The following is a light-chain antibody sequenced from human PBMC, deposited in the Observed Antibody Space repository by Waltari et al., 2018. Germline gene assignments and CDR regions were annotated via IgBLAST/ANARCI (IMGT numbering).Light chain of an antibody. CDR3: QSYDSSLSASV. Sequence: QSVLTPPPSVSGAPGQRITISCIGSDSNIGAAYDVHWYQHLPGPAPKLLMSANSYRPSGVPDRFSGSKSGTSASLAITGLQADDEAHYYCQSYDSSLSASVFGGGTKVTVL. J-gene: IGLJ3*02. CDR2: ANS. CDR1: DSNIGAAYD. V-gene: IGLV1-40*01.